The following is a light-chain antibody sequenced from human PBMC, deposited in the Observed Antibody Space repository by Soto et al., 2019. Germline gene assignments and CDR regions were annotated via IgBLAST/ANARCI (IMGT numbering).Light chain of an antibody. CDR2: KVS. Sequence: DVVMTQSPLSLPVTLGQPASISCRSSQSLAYSDGNTYLNWFQQRPGQSPRRLIYKVSNRDSGVPDRFSGSVSGHDFALKISRVEAEDVGVDYCMQGTHWRPYTCAQGTKLEI. CDR1: QSLAYSDGNTY. J-gene: IGKJ2*01. CDR3: MQGTHWRPYT. V-gene: IGKV2-30*01.